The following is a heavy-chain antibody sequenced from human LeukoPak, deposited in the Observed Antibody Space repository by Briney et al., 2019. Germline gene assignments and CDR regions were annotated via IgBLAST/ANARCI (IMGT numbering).Heavy chain of an antibody. CDR2: IYYSGST. V-gene: IGHV4-39*07. CDR1: GGSISSSSYY. CDR3: ARGPIALYYYDSSGYYPAGAFDT. J-gene: IGHJ3*02. D-gene: IGHD3-22*01. Sequence: SETLSLTCTVSGGSISSSSYYWGWIRQPPGKGLEWIGSIYYSGSTYYNPSLKSRVTISVDTSKNQFSLKLSSVTAADTAVYYCARGPIALYYYDSSGYYPAGAFDTWGQGTMVTVSS.